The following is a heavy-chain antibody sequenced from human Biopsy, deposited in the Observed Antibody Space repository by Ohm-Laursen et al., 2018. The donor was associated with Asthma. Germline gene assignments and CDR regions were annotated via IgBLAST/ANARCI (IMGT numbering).Heavy chain of an antibody. CDR2: INAGNGNT. CDR3: ARGSKIGRPRLVFNWVRTDYYYSLDV. J-gene: IGHJ6*02. Sequence: ASVKVSCNASGYTFISYAIHWVRQAPGQRLEWMGWINAGNGNTKYSQKFQGRVTITRDTSINTVYMELSSLRSDDTAVYYCARGSKIGRPRLVFNWVRTDYYYSLDVWGQGTTVTVSS. CDR1: GYTFISYA. D-gene: IGHD7-27*01. V-gene: IGHV1-3*01.